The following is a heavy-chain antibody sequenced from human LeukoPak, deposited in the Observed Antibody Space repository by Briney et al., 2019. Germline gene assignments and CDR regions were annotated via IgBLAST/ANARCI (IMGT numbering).Heavy chain of an antibody. D-gene: IGHD4-23*01. CDR3: ARQYGDNSGSLDH. CDR1: GYTFFTYG. Sequence: ASVKVSCKASGYTFFTYGVTWVRQAPGQGLEWMGWISTYNGNTIAQKFQGRVTLTTYTYPSTAYMDLRSLKSDDTAVYYCARQYGDNSGSLDHWGQGTLVTVSS. V-gene: IGHV1-18*01. J-gene: IGHJ4*02. CDR2: ISTYNGNT.